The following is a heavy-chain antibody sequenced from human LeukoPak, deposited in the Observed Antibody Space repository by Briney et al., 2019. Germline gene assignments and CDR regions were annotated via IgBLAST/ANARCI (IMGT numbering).Heavy chain of an antibody. Sequence: SETLSLTCTVSGGSISSHYWCWIRQPPGKGLEWIGYIYYSGSTNYNPSLKSRVTISVDTSKNQFSLKLSFVTAADTAVYYCARSAGRRWLQLPYWGQGTLVTVSS. CDR2: IYYSGST. J-gene: IGHJ4*02. CDR1: GGSISSHY. D-gene: IGHD5-24*01. V-gene: IGHV4-59*11. CDR3: ARSAGRRWLQLPY.